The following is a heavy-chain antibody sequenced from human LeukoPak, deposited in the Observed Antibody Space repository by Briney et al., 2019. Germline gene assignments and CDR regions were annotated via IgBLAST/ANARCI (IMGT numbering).Heavy chain of an antibody. CDR3: IRGSGSSGN. CDR2: IRSNTYGGTT. J-gene: IGHJ4*02. V-gene: IGHV3-49*04. D-gene: IGHD3-10*01. CDR1: GFTFSTYA. Sequence: GGSLRLSCAASGFTFSTYAMSWVRQAPGKGLEWVSFIRSNTYGGTTEYAASVKGRFTISRDDSKSVAYLQMDSLKTEDTAVYYCIRGSGSSGNWGQGTLVTVSS.